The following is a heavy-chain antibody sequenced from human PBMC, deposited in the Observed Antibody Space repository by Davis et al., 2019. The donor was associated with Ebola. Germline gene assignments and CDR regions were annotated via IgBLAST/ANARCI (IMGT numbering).Heavy chain of an antibody. Sequence: PGGSLRLSCAVSGVSIRSTNWRSWVRQTQGKGLEWIGEIYHTGGINYNPSLQSRVTISLDTSNNQFSLELTSVTAADTAVYYCAGYDTKGYYYMTDYWGQGLLVAVSS. J-gene: IGHJ4*02. CDR3: AGYDTKGYYYMTDY. CDR2: IYHTGGI. D-gene: IGHD3-22*01. CDR1: GVSIRSTNW. V-gene: IGHV4-4*02.